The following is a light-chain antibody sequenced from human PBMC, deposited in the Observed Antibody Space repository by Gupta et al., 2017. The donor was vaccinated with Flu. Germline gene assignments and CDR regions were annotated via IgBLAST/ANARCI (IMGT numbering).Light chain of an antibody. CDR3: SSHAGRVTWV. Sequence: QSAPPQPRSVSGSPGQSVTISCTGSSNDVGGSNRVSWYQQRPGKAPKLILYDVTERPSGVPDRFSGSKSGNTASLTISGLQADDEAEYYCSSHAGRVTWVFGTGTTVTVL. V-gene: IGLV2-11*01. CDR1: SNDVGGSNR. CDR2: DVT. J-gene: IGLJ1*01.